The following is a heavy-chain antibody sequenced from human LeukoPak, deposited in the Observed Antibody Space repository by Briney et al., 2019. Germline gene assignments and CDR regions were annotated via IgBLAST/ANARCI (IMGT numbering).Heavy chain of an antibody. CDR1: GDSVSSNSAA. D-gene: IGHD6-19*01. CDR2: TYYRSKWYN. Sequence: SQTLSLTCAISGDSVSSNSAAWNWIRQSPSRGLEWLGRTYYRSKWYNDYAVSVESRITINPDTSKNQFSLQLNSVTPEDTAVYYCARELGYSSGWAPVTTYYFDYWGQGTLVTVSS. CDR3: ARELGYSSGWAPVTTYYFDY. J-gene: IGHJ4*02. V-gene: IGHV6-1*01.